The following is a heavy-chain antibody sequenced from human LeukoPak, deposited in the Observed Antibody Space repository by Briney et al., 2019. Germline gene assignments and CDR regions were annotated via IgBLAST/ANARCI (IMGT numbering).Heavy chain of an antibody. CDR2: INAGNGNT. J-gene: IGHJ4*02. V-gene: IGHV1-3*01. CDR1: GYTFTSYA. Sequence: GASVKVSCKASGYTFTSYAMHWVRQAPGQRLEWMGWINAGNGNTKHSQKFQGRVTITRDTSASTAYMELSSLRSEDTAVYYCARDLLTGDYFDYWGQGTLVTVSS. D-gene: IGHD3-9*01. CDR3: ARDLLTGDYFDY.